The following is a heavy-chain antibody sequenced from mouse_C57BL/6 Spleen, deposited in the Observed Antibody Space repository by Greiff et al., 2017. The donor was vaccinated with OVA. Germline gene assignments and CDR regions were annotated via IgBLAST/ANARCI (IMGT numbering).Heavy chain of an antibody. CDR1: GYTFTSYW. V-gene: IGHV1-55*01. CDR2: IYPGSGST. Sequence: VQLQQPGAELVKPGASVKMSCKASGYTFTSYWITWVKQRPGQGLEWIGDIYPGSGSTNYNEKFKSKATLTVDTSSSTAYMQLSSLTSEDSAVYYCARGITTLVEDAYWGQGTLVTVSA. CDR3: ARGITTLVEDAY. J-gene: IGHJ3*01. D-gene: IGHD1-1*01.